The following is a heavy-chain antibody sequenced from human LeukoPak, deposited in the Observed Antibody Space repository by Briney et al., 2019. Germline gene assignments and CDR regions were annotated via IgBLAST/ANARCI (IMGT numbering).Heavy chain of an antibody. CDR3: ARDLIVVNWFDP. Sequence: ASVKVSCKASGYTFTGYYTHWVRQAPGQGLEWMGRINPNSGGTNYAQKFQGRVTMTRDTSISTAYMELSRLRADDTAVYYCARDLIVVNWFDPWGQGTLVTVSS. D-gene: IGHD2-15*01. CDR1: GYTFTGYY. V-gene: IGHV1-2*06. CDR2: INPNSGGT. J-gene: IGHJ5*02.